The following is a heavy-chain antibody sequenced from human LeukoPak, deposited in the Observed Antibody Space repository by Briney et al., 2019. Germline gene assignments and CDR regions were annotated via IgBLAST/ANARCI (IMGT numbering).Heavy chain of an antibody. Sequence: GGTLRLSCAASGFTFSSYGMSWVRQAPGKGLEWVSAISGSGGSTYYADSVRGRFTISRDNSKNTLYLQMNSLRAEDTAVYYCAKDENIVATIIDYWGQGTLVTVSS. J-gene: IGHJ4*02. CDR3: AKDENIVATIIDY. V-gene: IGHV3-23*01. CDR1: GFTFSSYG. D-gene: IGHD5-12*01. CDR2: ISGSGGST.